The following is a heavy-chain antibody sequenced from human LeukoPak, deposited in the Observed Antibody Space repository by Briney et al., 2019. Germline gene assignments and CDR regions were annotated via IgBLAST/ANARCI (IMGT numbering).Heavy chain of an antibody. CDR2: INPSGGST. Sequence: ASVKVSCKTSGYSFIDYYIHWVRQAPGQGLEWMGIINPSGGSTSYAQKFQGRVTMTRDMSTSTVYMELSSLRSEDTAVYYCARDLLYYDYVWGSYRPKGDFDYWGQGTLVTVSS. V-gene: IGHV1-46*01. CDR3: ARDLLYYDYVWGSYRPKGDFDY. CDR1: GYSFIDYY. D-gene: IGHD3-16*02. J-gene: IGHJ4*02.